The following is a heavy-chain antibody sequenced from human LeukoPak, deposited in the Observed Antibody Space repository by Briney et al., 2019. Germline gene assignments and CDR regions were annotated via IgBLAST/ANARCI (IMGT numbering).Heavy chain of an antibody. CDR1: GYTFTTFG. D-gene: IGHD2-2*01. Sequence: ASVKLSCKASGYTFTTFGISWVRQAPGQGLEWMGWISAYNGNTNYAQKLQGRVTMTTDTSTSTAYMELRSLRSDDTAVYYCAREYCSRTSCYGVDYWGQGTLDPVSS. V-gene: IGHV1-18*01. CDR3: AREYCSRTSCYGVDY. J-gene: IGHJ4*02. CDR2: ISAYNGNT.